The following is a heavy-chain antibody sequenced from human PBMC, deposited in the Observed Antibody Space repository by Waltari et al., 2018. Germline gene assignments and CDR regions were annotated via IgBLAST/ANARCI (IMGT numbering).Heavy chain of an antibody. CDR1: GFTFSSYC. CDR2: IKQDGSEK. J-gene: IGHJ4*02. CDR3: ATEPYSSSYYFDY. D-gene: IGHD6-6*01. V-gene: IGHV3-7*01. Sequence: EVQLVESGGGLVQPGGSLRLSCAASGFTFSSYCMSWVRQAPGKGLEGVSNIKQDGSEKYYVDSVKGRFTISRDNAKNSLYLQMNSLRAEDTAVYYCATEPYSSSYYFDYWGQGTLVTVSS.